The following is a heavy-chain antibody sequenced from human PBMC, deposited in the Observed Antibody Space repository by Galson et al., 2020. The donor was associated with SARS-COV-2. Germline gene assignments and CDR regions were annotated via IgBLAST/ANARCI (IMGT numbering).Heavy chain of an antibody. CDR2: ISGRGYST. Sequence: GGSLRLSCAASGFTFSIFAMSWVRQAPGKGLEWVSAISGRGYSTYYADSVKGRFTISRDNSKNTLYLQMNSLRAEDTAVYYCANWGWDVTVPEAVKESGYYFYGMDAWGQGTTVTVAS. CDR1: GFTFSIFA. D-gene: IGHD3-9*01. V-gene: IGHV3-23*01. CDR3: ANWGWDVTVPEAVKESGYYFYGMDA. J-gene: IGHJ6*02.